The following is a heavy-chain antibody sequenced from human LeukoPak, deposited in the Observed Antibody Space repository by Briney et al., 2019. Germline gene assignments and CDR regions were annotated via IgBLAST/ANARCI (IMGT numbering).Heavy chain of an antibody. CDR3: VRGVGVSRFNYFDP. CDR1: GFTFSSFG. V-gene: IGHV3-33*01. CDR2: IWYDASNK. Sequence: AGGSLTLSCAASGFTFSSFGMHWVSQAPGKGLEWVAVIWYDASNKYYADSVKGRFTISRDNSKNTLFLQMNSLRDDDTAVYYCVRGVGVSRFNYFDPWGQGTLVIVSS. D-gene: IGHD6-13*01. J-gene: IGHJ5*02.